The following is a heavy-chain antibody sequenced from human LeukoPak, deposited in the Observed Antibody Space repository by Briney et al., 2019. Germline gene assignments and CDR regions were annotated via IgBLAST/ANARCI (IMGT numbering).Heavy chain of an antibody. J-gene: IGHJ4*02. CDR2: IYYSGST. V-gene: IGHV4-59*01. Sequence: SETLSLTCTVSGGSISSYYWSWIRQPPGKGLEWIGYIYYSGSTNYNPSLKSRVTISVDTSKNQFSLKLSSVTAADTAVYCCARGYFDWSYDYWGQGTLVTVSS. CDR1: GGSISSYY. CDR3: ARGYFDWSYDY. D-gene: IGHD3-9*01.